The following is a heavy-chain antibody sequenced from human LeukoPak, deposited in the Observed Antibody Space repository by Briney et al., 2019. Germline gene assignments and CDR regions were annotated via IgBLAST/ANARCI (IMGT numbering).Heavy chain of an antibody. J-gene: IGHJ4*02. D-gene: IGHD3-22*01. CDR2: IYPGDSDT. CDR3: ARHSDDRTSLGGDY. V-gene: IGHV5-51*01. Sequence: PGESLQISCKGSGYIFTSYWIGWVRQLPGKGLEWMGIIYPGDSDTRYSPSFQGQVTISADKSISTAYLQWSSLKASDTAMYYCARHSDDRTSLGGDYWGQGTLVTVSS. CDR1: GYIFTSYW.